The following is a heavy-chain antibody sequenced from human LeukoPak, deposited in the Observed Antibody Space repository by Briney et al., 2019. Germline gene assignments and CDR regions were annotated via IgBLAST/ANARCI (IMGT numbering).Heavy chain of an antibody. Sequence: GASVKVSCKASGYTFTGYYMHWVRQAPGQGLEWMGWINPNSGGTNYAQKFQGWVTMTRDTSISTAYMELSRLRPDDTAVYYCARRYCSGGSCYPYFDYWGQGTLVAVSS. CDR3: ARRYCSGGSCYPYFDY. CDR1: GYTFTGYY. CDR2: INPNSGGT. V-gene: IGHV1-2*04. D-gene: IGHD2-15*01. J-gene: IGHJ4*02.